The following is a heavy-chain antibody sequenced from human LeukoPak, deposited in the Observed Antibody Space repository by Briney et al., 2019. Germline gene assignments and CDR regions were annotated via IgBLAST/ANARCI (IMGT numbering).Heavy chain of an antibody. CDR3: AKDRIVGRSRYFDY. CDR1: GFTFSSYA. V-gene: IGHV3-30*04. Sequence: GGSLRLSCAASGFTFSSYAMHWVRQAPGKGLEWVAFISHDGSNKYYADSVKGRFTISRDNSKNTLYLQMNSLRAEDTAVYYCAKDRIVGRSRYFDYWGQGTLVTVSS. D-gene: IGHD1-26*01. J-gene: IGHJ4*02. CDR2: ISHDGSNK.